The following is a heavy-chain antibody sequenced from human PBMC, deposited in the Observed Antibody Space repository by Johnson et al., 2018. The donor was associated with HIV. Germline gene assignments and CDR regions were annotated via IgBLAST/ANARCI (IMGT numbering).Heavy chain of an antibody. J-gene: IGHJ3*02. D-gene: IGHD3-10*01. V-gene: IGHV3-66*01. CDR2: IYSGGST. CDR3: ARDRRYYGSGSYGGAFDI. Sequence: EVQLVESGGGVVQPGRSLRLSCAASGFTFSSYAMHWVRQAPGKGLEWVSVIYSGGSTYYADSVKGRFTISRDNSKNSLYLQMNSLRAEDTALYYCARDRRYYGSGSYGGAFDIWGQGTMVTVSS. CDR1: GFTFSSYA.